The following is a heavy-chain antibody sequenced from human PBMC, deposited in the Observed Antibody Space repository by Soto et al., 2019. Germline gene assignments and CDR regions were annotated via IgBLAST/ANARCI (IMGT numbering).Heavy chain of an antibody. V-gene: IGHV3-9*01. D-gene: IGHD5-18*01. CDR3: VRSKGGYSYGTPFDY. Sequence: EVQLEESGGALVQPGRSLRLSCAASGFTFDDYAMHWVRQVLGKGLEWVSSISWNSGSIGYVDSVNGRFTTSRDNAKNSLCLQMNSLRPEDTALYYCVRSKGGYSYGTPFDYWGQGTLVTVSS. J-gene: IGHJ4*02. CDR1: GFTFDDYA. CDR2: ISWNSGSI.